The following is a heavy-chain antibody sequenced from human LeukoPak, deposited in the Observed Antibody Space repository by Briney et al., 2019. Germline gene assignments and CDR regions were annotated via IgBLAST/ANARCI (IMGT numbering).Heavy chain of an antibody. D-gene: IGHD7-27*01. CDR2: INPNTGDT. V-gene: IGHV1-2*02. Sequence: ASVRASCEASGYTFTGYHMHWVRQAPGQGLEWMGRINPNTGDTNFAQNFQGRVNMTRDTSITTAYMELSRLRSDDTAVYYCARGLGGKLPPFDYWGQGTLVTVSS. CDR1: GYTFTGYH. CDR3: ARGLGGKLPPFDY. J-gene: IGHJ4*02.